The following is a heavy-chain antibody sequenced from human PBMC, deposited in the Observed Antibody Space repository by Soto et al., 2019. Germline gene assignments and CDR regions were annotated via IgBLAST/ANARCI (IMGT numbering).Heavy chain of an antibody. V-gene: IGHV4-59*01. CDR1: GGSISNYY. Sequence: PSETLSLTCTVSGGSISNYYWNWIRQSPGKGLEWIGYIYSSGSTHYNPSLQNRGTISIDTSKNQVSLKLRSVTAADTAVYYCARALYYYDSSGYFPSDNWFDPWGQGTLVTVSS. D-gene: IGHD3-22*01. CDR2: IYSSGST. J-gene: IGHJ5*02. CDR3: ARALYYYDSSGYFPSDNWFDP.